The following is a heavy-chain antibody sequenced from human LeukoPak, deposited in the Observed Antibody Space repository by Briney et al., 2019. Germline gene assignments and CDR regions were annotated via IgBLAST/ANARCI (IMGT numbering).Heavy chain of an antibody. CDR3: AKNGRESYGTGQFDY. CDR1: GFTFSNYG. D-gene: IGHD3-10*01. Sequence: GGSLRLSCAASGFTFSNYGMHWVRQAPGKGLEWVALIWYDGRTKFHADSVKGRFTISRDNSKNTLYLQMDSLRDEDTAVYYCAKNGRESYGTGQFDYWGQGTLVTVSS. CDR2: IWYDGRTK. V-gene: IGHV3-33*06. J-gene: IGHJ4*02.